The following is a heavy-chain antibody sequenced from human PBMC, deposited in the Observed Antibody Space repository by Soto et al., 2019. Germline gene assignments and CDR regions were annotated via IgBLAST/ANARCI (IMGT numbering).Heavy chain of an antibody. Sequence: SETLSLTCTVSCGSTSSSSYYWGWIRQPPGKGLEWIGSIYYSGSTYYNPSLKSRVTISVDTSKNQFSLKLSSVTAADTAVYYCARQSLRAPYYDFWSGLFDYWGQGTLVTVSS. CDR3: ARQSLRAPYYDFWSGLFDY. J-gene: IGHJ4*02. V-gene: IGHV4-39*01. CDR2: IYYSGST. D-gene: IGHD3-3*01. CDR1: CGSTSSSSYY.